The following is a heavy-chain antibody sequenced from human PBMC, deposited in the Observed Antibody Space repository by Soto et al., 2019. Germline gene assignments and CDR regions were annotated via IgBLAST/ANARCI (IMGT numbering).Heavy chain of an antibody. CDR2: IIPIFGTA. Sequence: QAQLVQSGAEVKTPGSSEKVSCKASGGTFSSYAISWVRQAPGQGLEWMGGIIPIFGTANYAQKVQGRVTNTADESTSTAYMELSSLRSEDTDVYYCAGCWDLDYCGMDVWGQGTTVTVSS. D-gene: IGHD1-26*01. CDR3: AGCWDLDYCGMDV. V-gene: IGHV1-69*01. J-gene: IGHJ6*02. CDR1: GGTFSSYA.